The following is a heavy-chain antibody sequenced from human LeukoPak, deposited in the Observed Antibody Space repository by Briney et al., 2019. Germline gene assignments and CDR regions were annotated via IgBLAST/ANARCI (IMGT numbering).Heavy chain of an antibody. J-gene: IGHJ6*02. CDR1: GFTFSSYS. Sequence: GGSLRLSCAASGFTFSSYSMNWVRQAPGKGLEWVSYISSSSSTIYYADPVKGRFTISRDNAKNSLYLQMNSLRAEDTAVYYCGGKGSRMDVWGQGTTVTVSS. CDR2: ISSSSSTI. CDR3: GGKGSRMDV. V-gene: IGHV3-48*04. D-gene: IGHD6-6*01.